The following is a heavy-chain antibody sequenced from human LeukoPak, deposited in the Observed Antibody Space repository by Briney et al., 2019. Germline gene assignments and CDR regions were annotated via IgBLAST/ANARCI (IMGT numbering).Heavy chain of an antibody. V-gene: IGHV3-7*01. CDR3: ARENWSNDY. Sequence: PGGSLRLSCAASGFTFTTYYMTWVRQAPGKGLEWLANISQDGRTKYYADSVEGRFAISIDNAINSVFLQMNSVRAEDTAVYYCARENWSNDYWGQGTLVTVSS. J-gene: IGHJ4*02. CDR1: GFTFTTYY. D-gene: IGHD1-1*01. CDR2: ISQDGRTK.